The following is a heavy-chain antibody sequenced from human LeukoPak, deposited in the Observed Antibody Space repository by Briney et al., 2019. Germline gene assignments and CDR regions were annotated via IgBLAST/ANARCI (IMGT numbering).Heavy chain of an antibody. V-gene: IGHV4-39*01. CDR1: GGSISSSSYY. Sequence: SETLSLTCTVSGGSISSSSYYWGWIRQPPGKGLEWIGSIYYSGSTYYNPSLKSRVTISVDTSKNQFSLKLSSVTTADTAVYYCARLTRIAVAGRVHWGQGTLVTVSS. D-gene: IGHD6-19*01. CDR2: IYYSGST. CDR3: ARLTRIAVAGRVH. J-gene: IGHJ4*02.